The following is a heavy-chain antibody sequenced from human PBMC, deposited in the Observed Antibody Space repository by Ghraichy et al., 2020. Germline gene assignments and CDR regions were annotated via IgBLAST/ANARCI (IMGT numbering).Heavy chain of an antibody. D-gene: IGHD2-21*02. Sequence: GESLNISCAASGFTFSSYSMNWVRQAPGKGLEWVSYISNSGSTIYYADSVKGRFTISRDSAKNSLYLQMNSLRDEDTAVYYCASLNSYCGGDCYPPFDYWGQGTLVTVSS. V-gene: IGHV3-48*02. J-gene: IGHJ4*02. CDR1: GFTFSSYS. CDR3: ASLNSYCGGDCYPPFDY. CDR2: ISNSGSTI.